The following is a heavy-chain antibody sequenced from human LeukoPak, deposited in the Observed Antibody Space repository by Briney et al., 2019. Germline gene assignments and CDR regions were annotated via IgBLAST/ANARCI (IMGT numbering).Heavy chain of an antibody. CDR1: GGSINSYY. D-gene: IGHD3-22*01. Sequence: SETLSLTCTVSGGSINSYYWSWIRQPPGKGLEWIGYIFNGGRTNYNPSLRSRVTMSLDTSKNQFSLKLSSVSAADTAVYYCAREGDWYDSSGYYYAPGTVFDYWGQGTLVTVSS. V-gene: IGHV4-4*08. CDR3: AREGDWYDSSGYYYAPGTVFDY. CDR2: IFNGGRT. J-gene: IGHJ4*02.